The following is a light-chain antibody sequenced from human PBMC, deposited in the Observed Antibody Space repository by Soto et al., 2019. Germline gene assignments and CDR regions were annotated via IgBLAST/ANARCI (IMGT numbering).Light chain of an antibody. CDR3: QQYNNWPWT. V-gene: IGKV3-15*01. J-gene: IGKJ1*01. CDR2: GAS. Sequence: ETVMTQSPATLSVSQGGRATLSCRASQSISDTLSWYQQKPGQAPRLLIHGASTRATGFPARFRGSGSGTYFTLTISSLQSEDFAVYYCQQYNNWPWTFVQGTKVEIK. CDR1: QSISDT.